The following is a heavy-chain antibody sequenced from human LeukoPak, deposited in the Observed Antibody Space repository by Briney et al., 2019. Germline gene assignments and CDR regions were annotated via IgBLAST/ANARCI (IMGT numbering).Heavy chain of an antibody. Sequence: ASVKVSCKASGGTFSSYALSWMRQAPGQGLEWMGWINPNSGGTNYAQKFQGRVTMTRDTSISTAYMELSRLRSDDTAVYYCAREGRFLEWLFPFDYWGQGTLVTVSS. V-gene: IGHV1-2*02. J-gene: IGHJ4*02. CDR3: AREGRFLEWLFPFDY. CDR2: INPNSGGT. D-gene: IGHD3-3*01. CDR1: GGTFSSYA.